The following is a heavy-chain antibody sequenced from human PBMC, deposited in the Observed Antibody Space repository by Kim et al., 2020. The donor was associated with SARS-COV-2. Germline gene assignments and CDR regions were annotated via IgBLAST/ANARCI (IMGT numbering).Heavy chain of an antibody. CDR1: GFTFSSYA. J-gene: IGHJ4*02. CDR2: ISGSGGST. Sequence: GGSLRLSCAASGFTFSSYAMSWVRQAPGKGLEWVSAISGSGGSTYYADSVKGRFTISRDNSKNTLYLQMNSLRAEDTAVYYCAKGVGYYDSSGYYDDWGQGTLVTVSS. D-gene: IGHD3-22*01. V-gene: IGHV3-23*01. CDR3: AKGVGYYDSSGYYDD.